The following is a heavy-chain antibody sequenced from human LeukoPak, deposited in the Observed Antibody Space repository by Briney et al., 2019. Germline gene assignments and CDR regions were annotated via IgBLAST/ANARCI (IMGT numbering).Heavy chain of an antibody. CDR2: INWNGGNT. CDR3: ARGSYYYDSSGQFDY. CDR1: GFTFDDYG. D-gene: IGHD3-22*01. Sequence: GGSLRLSCAASGFTFDDYGMSWVRQAPGKGLEWVSGINWNGGNTGYADSVKGRFTISRDNAKNSLYLQMNSLRAEDTAVYYCARGSYYYDSSGQFDYWGQGTLVTVSS. J-gene: IGHJ4*02. V-gene: IGHV3-20*04.